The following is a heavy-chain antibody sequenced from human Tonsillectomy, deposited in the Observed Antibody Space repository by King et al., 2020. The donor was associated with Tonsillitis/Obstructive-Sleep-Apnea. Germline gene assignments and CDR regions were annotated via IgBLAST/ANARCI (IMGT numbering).Heavy chain of an antibody. CDR3: ARHMSTSRVSPIVH. CDR1: GYSFTNYW. D-gene: IGHD5/OR15-5a*01. CDR2: IYPCDSDA. V-gene: IGHV5-51*01. Sequence: QLVQSGAEVKKPGESLKISCKGSGYSFTNYWIGWVRQMPGKGLEWMGIIYPCDSDAIYSPSFQGQVTISADKSISTAYLQWSSLKASDTAMYYCARHMSTSRVSPIVHWGQGTLVTVSS. J-gene: IGHJ5*02.